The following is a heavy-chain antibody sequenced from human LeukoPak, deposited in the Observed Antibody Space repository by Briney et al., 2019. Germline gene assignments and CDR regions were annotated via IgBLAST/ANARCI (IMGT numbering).Heavy chain of an antibody. CDR1: GFTFTTYA. D-gene: IGHD3-10*01. J-gene: IGHJ4*02. CDR3: AKNPGGLTMLRGVSLEY. CDR2: ICGSGDST. V-gene: IGHV3-23*01. Sequence: PGGSLRLSCAASGFTFTTYAMSWVRQAPGKGLEWVSGICGSGDSTYYADSVKGRFTISRDNSKNTMSLQMNSLRAEDTAIYYCAKNPGGLTMLRGVSLEYWGQGTLVTVSS.